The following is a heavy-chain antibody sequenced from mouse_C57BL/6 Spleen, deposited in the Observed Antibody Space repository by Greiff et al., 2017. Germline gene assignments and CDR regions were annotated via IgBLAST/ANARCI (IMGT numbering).Heavy chain of an antibody. CDR3: ATLFTDYGSSRRYFDV. CDR2: IDPSDSYT. D-gene: IGHD1-1*01. CDR1: GYTFTSYW. V-gene: IGHV1-59*01. Sequence: QVQLQQPGAELVRPGTSVKLSCKASGYTFTSYWMHWVKQRPGQGLEWIGVIDPSDSYTNYNQKFKGKATLTVDTSSSTAYMQLSSLTSEDSAVYYCATLFTDYGSSRRYFDVWGTGTTVTVSS. J-gene: IGHJ1*03.